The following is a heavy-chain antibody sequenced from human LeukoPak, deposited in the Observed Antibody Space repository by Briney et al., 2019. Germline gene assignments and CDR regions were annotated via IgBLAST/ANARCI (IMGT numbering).Heavy chain of an antibody. J-gene: IGHJ6*03. D-gene: IGHD1-26*01. CDR1: GYSISSGYY. V-gene: IGHV4-61*02. CDR2: IYTSGTT. CDR3: ARGATWVYYMDV. Sequence: SETLSLTCTVSGYSISSGYYWGWIRQPAGKGLEWIGRIYTSGTTNYNPSLKSRVTISLNTSKNQFSLNLSSVTAADTAVYYCARGATWVYYMDVWGKGTTVTMSS.